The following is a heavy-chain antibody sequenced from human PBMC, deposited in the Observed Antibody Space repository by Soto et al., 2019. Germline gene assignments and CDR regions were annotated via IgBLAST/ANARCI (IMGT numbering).Heavy chain of an antibody. CDR2: ISTFNGKT. J-gene: IGHJ3*02. D-gene: IGHD1-26*01. CDR3: ARLLTEGATFRDDAFDM. V-gene: IGHV1-18*01. Sequence: QDQLVQSGAEVRKHGASVKVSCRSSGYTFTSHGFAWVRQAPGQGLEWMGWISTFNGKTDYAQKFQGRVTMTADTRTSTGYMELSSLRSDDTAVYYCARLLTEGATFRDDAFDMWGPGTKVTVAS. CDR1: GYTFTSHG.